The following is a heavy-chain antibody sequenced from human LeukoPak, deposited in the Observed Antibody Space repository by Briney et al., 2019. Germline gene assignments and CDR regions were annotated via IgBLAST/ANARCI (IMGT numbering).Heavy chain of an antibody. CDR1: GGSFSGYY. D-gene: IGHD6-6*01. CDR2: INHSGST. V-gene: IGHV4-34*01. CDR3: ARGSSPIHSSSQRMLDP. J-gene: IGHJ5*02. Sequence: SETLSLTCAVYGGSFSGYYWSWIRQPPGKGLEWIGEINHSGSTNYNPSLKSRVTISVDTSKTQFSLKLSSVTAADTAVYYCARGSSPIHSSSQRMLDPWGQGTLVTVSS.